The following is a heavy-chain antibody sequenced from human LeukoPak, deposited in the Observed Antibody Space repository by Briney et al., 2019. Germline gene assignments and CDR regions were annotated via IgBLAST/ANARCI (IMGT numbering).Heavy chain of an antibody. V-gene: IGHV3-33*06. CDR1: GFTFSSYG. D-gene: IGHD4-17*01. CDR2: IWYDGSNK. Sequence: GRSLRLSCAASGFTFSSYGMHWVRQAPGKGLEWVAVIWYDGSNKYYADSVKGRFTISRDNSKNTLYLQMNSLRAEDTAVYYCAKGGGYGDDGYYWGQGTLVTVSS. CDR3: AKGGGYGDDGYY. J-gene: IGHJ4*02.